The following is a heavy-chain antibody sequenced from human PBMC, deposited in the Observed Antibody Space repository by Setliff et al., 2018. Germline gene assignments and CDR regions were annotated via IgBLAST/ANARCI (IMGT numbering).Heavy chain of an antibody. D-gene: IGHD4-17*01. Sequence: SVKVSCKASGGTFSSYATSWARQAPGQGLEWMGGIIPTFGAPSYAQVFQGRLTITRDESTNTAYMELSSLRSEDSAVYYCATPTHYGDQEYWGQGTLVTVSS. CDR2: IIPTFGAP. J-gene: IGHJ4*02. V-gene: IGHV1-69*05. CDR3: ATPTHYGDQEY. CDR1: GGTFSSYA.